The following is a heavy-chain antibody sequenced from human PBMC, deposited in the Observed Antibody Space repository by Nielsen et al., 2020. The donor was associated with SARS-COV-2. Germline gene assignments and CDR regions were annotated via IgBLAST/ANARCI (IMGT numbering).Heavy chain of an antibody. V-gene: IGHV3-66*01. CDR2: IYSGGST. CDR1: GFTVSSNY. Sequence: SCAASGFTVSSNYMSWVRQAPGKGLEWVSVIYSGGSTYYADSVKGRFTISRDNSKNTLYLQMNSLRAEDTAVYYCARGMGYSYGFDYWGQGTLVTVSS. J-gene: IGHJ4*02. D-gene: IGHD5-18*01. CDR3: ARGMGYSYGFDY.